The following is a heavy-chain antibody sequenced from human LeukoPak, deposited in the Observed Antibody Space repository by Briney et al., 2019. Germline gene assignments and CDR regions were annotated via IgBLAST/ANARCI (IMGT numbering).Heavy chain of an antibody. Sequence: GGSLRLSCAASGFTFSSYAMSWVRQAPGKGLEWVSAISGSGGSTYYADSVKGRFTISRDNSKKTLYLQMNSLRAEDTAVYYCAKDRYYGSGSYYAYYYYGMDVWGQGTTVTVSS. D-gene: IGHD3-10*01. CDR1: GFTFSSYA. CDR3: AKDRYYGSGSYYAYYYYGMDV. V-gene: IGHV3-23*01. CDR2: ISGSGGST. J-gene: IGHJ6*02.